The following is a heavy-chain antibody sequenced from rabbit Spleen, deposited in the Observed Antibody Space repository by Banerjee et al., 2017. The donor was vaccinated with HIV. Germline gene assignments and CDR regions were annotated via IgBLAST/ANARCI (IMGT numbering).Heavy chain of an antibody. CDR1: GFSFSSRYY. Sequence: QSLEESGGDLVKPGASLTLTCTASGFSFSSRYYICWVRQAPGKGLEWIACIDSGSSGDTYYASWAKGRFTISKTSSTTVTLQMTSLTAADTATYFCARETSSGWGIVSFCFSLWGPGTLVTVS. J-gene: IGHJ4*01. V-gene: IGHV1S40*01. CDR2: IDSGSSGDT. CDR3: ARETSSGWGIVSFCFSL. D-gene: IGHD4-1*01.